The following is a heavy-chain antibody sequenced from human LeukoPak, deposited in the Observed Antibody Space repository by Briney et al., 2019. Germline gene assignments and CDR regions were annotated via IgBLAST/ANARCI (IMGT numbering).Heavy chain of an antibody. D-gene: IGHD4-17*01. CDR3: ARGVLRSPSDY. CDR1: GGSISSSSYY. V-gene: IGHV4-39*01. J-gene: IGHJ4*02. CDR2: IYYSGST. Sequence: SETLSLTCTVSGGSISSSSYYWGWIRQPPGKGLEWIGSIYYSGSTYYNPSLKSRVTISVDTSKNQFSLKLSSVTAADTAVYYCARGVLRSPSDYWGQGTLVTVSS.